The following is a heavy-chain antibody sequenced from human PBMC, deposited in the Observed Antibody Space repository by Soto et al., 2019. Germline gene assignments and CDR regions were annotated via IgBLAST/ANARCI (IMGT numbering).Heavy chain of an antibody. Sequence: QVQLVQSGAEVKKPGSSVKVSCKASGGTFSSYAISWVRQAPGQGLEWMGGIIPIFGTANYAQKFQGRVTITADESTSTAYMELSSLRSEDTAVYYGARDGDGYNSYYYYGMDVWGQGTTVTVSS. CDR3: ARDGDGYNSYYYYGMDV. V-gene: IGHV1-69*12. CDR1: GGTFSSYA. CDR2: IIPIFGTA. D-gene: IGHD1-1*01. J-gene: IGHJ6*02.